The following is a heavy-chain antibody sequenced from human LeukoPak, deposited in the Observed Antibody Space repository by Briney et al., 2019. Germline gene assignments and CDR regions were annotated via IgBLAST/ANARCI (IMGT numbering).Heavy chain of an antibody. V-gene: IGHV3-21*01. CDR2: ISSSSSYI. D-gene: IGHD5-12*01. CDR3: ARGTRGYDGGDY. J-gene: IGHJ4*02. CDR1: GFTFSSYS. Sequence: GGSLRLSCAASGFTFSSYSMNWVRQAPGKGLEWVSSISSSSSYIYYADPVKGRFTISRDNAKNSLYLQMNSLRAEDTAVYYCARGTRGYDGGDYWGQGTLVTVSS.